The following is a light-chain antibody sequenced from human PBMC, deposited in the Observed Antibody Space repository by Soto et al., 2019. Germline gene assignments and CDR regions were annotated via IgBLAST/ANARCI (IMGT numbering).Light chain of an antibody. CDR3: AAWDDSLSGVV. V-gene: IGLV1-47*01. CDR2: RNN. J-gene: IGLJ2*01. Sequence: QLVLTQPPSASGTPGQRVTISCSGSSSNIGSNYVYWYQQLPGTIPQLLVYRNNERPSGVRDRFSGSKSGTSASLAISGLRSEDEADYYCAAWDDSLSGVVFGGGTQLAVL. CDR1: SSNIGSNY.